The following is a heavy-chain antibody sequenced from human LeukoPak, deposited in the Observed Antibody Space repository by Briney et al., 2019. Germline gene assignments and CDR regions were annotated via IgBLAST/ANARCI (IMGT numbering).Heavy chain of an antibody. CDR1: GFTFSDYY. CDR2: ISNSGGTL. J-gene: IGHJ4*02. D-gene: IGHD3-10*01. CDR3: ARDLFYASGNPFDS. V-gene: IGHV3-11*01. Sequence: GGSLRLSCAASGFTFSDYYMSWIRQAPGKGLEWISYISNSGGTLYYADSLKGRFTISRDNVKNSVYLQMSSLRPEDTAVYYCARDLFYASGNPFDSWGQGTLVTVSS.